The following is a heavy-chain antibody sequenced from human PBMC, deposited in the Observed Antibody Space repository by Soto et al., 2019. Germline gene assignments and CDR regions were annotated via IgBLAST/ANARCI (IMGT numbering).Heavy chain of an antibody. D-gene: IGHD3-22*01. CDR2: IYPGDFDI. J-gene: IGHJ4*02. CDR3: ARSYGGEYYDSRSYYYAY. Sequence: GESLKISCKGSGYKVINYWIGWVRQVPGKGLEWMGIIYPGDFDIKYSPSFRGRVTISADKSITTAYLQWSSLEASDTAIYYCARSYGGEYYDSRSYYYAYWGQGTLVTVSS. V-gene: IGHV5-51*01. CDR1: GYKVINYW.